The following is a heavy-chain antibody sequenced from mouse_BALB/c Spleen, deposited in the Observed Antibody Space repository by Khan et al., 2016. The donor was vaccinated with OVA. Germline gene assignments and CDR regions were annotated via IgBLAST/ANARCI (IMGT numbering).Heavy chain of an antibody. CDR2: IAPGSGSA. Sequence: DLVKPGASVKLSCKASGYTFTSYWINWIKQRPGQGLEWIGRIAPGSGSAYYNEMFKGQATLTVDTSSSTAYIQLSSLSSEDSAVYVCARENYYGSTCYSMDGWGEGTSVTVSS. CDR3: ARENYYGSTCYSMDG. J-gene: IGHJ4*01. V-gene: IGHV1S41*01. D-gene: IGHD1-1*01. CDR1: GYTFTSYW.